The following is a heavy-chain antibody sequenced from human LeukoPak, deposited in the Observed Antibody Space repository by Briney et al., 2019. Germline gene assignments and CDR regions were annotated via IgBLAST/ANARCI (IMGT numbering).Heavy chain of an antibody. D-gene: IGHD2-2*01. CDR2: INAYSGNT. J-gene: IGHJ5*02. V-gene: IGHV1-18*01. CDR1: GYAYTSYG. CDR3: ARVVVVAGGNWFDP. Sequence: GASVKVSCKASGYAYTSYGISWVRQAPGQGLEWMGWINAYSGNTNYAQKLQGRVTMTTDTSTSTTYMELRSLRSDGTAVYYCARVVVVAGGNWFDPWGQGTLVTVSS.